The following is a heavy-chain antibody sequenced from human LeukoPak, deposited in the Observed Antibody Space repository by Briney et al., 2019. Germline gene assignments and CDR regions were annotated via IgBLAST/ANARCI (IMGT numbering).Heavy chain of an antibody. CDR2: IFYSGST. V-gene: IGHV4-39*07. CDR1: SGSISTSNYY. D-gene: IGHD1-26*01. J-gene: IGHJ4*02. Sequence: SETLSLTCTVSSGSISTSNYYWGWVRQPPGKALEWIGNIFYSGSTYYSPSLKSRVTISLDTSRNQFSLKLSSVTAADTAVYYCARVPPGIAARDSIVGATQWGQGTLVTVSS. CDR3: ARVPPGIAARDSIVGATQ.